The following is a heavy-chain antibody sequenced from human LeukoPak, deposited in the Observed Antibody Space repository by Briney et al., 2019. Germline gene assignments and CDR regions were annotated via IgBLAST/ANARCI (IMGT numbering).Heavy chain of an antibody. Sequence: GGSLRLSCAASGFTFSSYSMNWVRQAPGKGLEWVSYISSSSSTIYYADSVKGRFTISRDNAKNSLYLQMNSLRAEDTAVYYCARGVDYYGSGSYYPYRYYYYMDVWGKGTTVTISS. V-gene: IGHV3-48*01. D-gene: IGHD3-10*01. J-gene: IGHJ6*03. CDR1: GFTFSSYS. CDR3: ARGVDYYGSGSYYPYRYYYYMDV. CDR2: ISSSSSTI.